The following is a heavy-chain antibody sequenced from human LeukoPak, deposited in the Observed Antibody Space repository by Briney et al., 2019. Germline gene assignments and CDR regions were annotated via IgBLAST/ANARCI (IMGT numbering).Heavy chain of an antibody. Sequence: ASVKVSCKASGGTFSSYAISWVRQAPGQGLEWMGRIIPILGIVNYAQKFQGRVTITADKSTSTAYMELSSLRSEDTAVYYCARESYSSGWYSGAFDIWGQGTMVTVSS. CDR3: ARESYSSGWYSGAFDI. J-gene: IGHJ3*02. CDR1: GGTFSSYA. V-gene: IGHV1-69*10. CDR2: IIPILGIV. D-gene: IGHD6-19*01.